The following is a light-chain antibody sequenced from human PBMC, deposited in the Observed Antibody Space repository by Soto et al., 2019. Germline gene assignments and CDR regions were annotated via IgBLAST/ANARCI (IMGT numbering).Light chain of an antibody. Sequence: QSALTQPPSASGSPGQSVTISCIGTSSDVGGYNYVSWYQQHPGKAPKLMIYEVSKRPSGVPDRFSGSQSGNTASLTVSGLQAEDEADYYCSSYAASNNLGVFGGGTQLTVL. J-gene: IGLJ2*01. CDR3: SSYAASNNLGV. CDR1: SSDVGGYNY. CDR2: EVS. V-gene: IGLV2-8*01.